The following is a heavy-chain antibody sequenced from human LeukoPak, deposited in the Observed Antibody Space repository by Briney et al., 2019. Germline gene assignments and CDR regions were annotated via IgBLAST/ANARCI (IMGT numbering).Heavy chain of an antibody. CDR1: GGSISSYY. CDR2: IYYSGST. J-gene: IGHJ4*02. D-gene: IGHD1-26*01. V-gene: IGHV4-59*08. Sequence: SETLSLTCTVSGGSISSYYWSWIRQPPGKGLEWIGYIYYSGSTTYNPSLKSRVTISVDTSKNQFSLKLSSVTAADTAVYYCARRRGSGGYFDYWGQGTLVTVSS. CDR3: ARRRGSGGYFDY.